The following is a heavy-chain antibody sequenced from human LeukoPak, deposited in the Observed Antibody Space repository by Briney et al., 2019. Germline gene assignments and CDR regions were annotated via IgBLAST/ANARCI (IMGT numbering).Heavy chain of an antibody. J-gene: IGHJ4*02. CDR2: FYTSGST. CDR1: GDSISGYY. D-gene: IGHD5-18*01. V-gene: IGHV4-4*07. CDR3: ARGDTAMTPSFDY. Sequence: PSETLSLTCSVSGDSISGYYWSWIRQPAGKGLEWIGRFYTSGSTNYNPSLKSRVTMSLDTSKNQFSLKLSSVTAAGTAVYYCARGDTAMTPSFDYWGQGILVTVSS.